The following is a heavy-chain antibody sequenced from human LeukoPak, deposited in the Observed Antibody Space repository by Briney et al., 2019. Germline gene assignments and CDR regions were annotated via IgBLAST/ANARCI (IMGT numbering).Heavy chain of an antibody. J-gene: IGHJ4*02. Sequence: GGSLRLYCAASGFTFRNYIMNWVRQAPGKGLEWVSSISSYSTYIYYADSVKGRFTISRDNAKSSLYLQLNSLTAEDTAIYYCASPFGESYYVDYWGQGTLVTVSS. V-gene: IGHV3-21*01. CDR2: ISSYSTYI. CDR3: ASPFGESYYVDY. D-gene: IGHD3-10*01. CDR1: GFTFRNYI.